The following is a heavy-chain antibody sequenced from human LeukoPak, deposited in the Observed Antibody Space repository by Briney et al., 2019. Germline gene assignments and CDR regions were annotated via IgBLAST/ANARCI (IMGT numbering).Heavy chain of an antibody. V-gene: IGHV1-2*02. D-gene: IGHD3-22*01. CDR2: INPYSGAI. Sequence: ASVKVSCKSSGFTFTDEYIHWVRQAPGQGLEWMGWINPYSGAINYAQKFQGRVTLTRDTSISTAYMELSRLASGDTAVYYCARATIADSSTYYINYWGLGTLVTVSS. J-gene: IGHJ4*02. CDR1: GFTFTDEY. CDR3: ARATIADSSTYYINY.